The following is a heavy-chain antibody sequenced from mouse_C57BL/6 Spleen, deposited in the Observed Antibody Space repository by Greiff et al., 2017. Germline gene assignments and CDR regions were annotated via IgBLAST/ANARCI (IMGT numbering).Heavy chain of an antibody. CDR1: GFTFTGYW. CDR2: ILPGSGST. CDR3: ARVEADVGFVY. Sequence: QVQLKESGAELMKPGASVKLSCTATGFTFTGYWIEWVKQRPGQGLEWIGAILPGSGSTNYNEKFKGKATVTADTSANTAYMRLSSLTTEDAAIYYCARVEADVGFVYWGQGTLVTVSA. V-gene: IGHV1-9*01. J-gene: IGHJ3*01.